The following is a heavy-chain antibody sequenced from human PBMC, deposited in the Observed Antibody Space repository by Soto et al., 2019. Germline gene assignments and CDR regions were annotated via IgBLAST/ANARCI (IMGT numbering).Heavy chain of an antibody. CDR3: PRGELGTPTDDFAI. V-gene: IGHV4-30-2*01. J-gene: IGHJ3*02. CDR2: IYHGGST. Sequence: QLQLQESGSGLVKPSQTLSLTCAVSGGSISTGDYSWSWIRQPPGKGLEWIGYIYHGGSTYFNPSLKSRVNVYLERSKNQFSLSVSSVAAADTAMYYCPRGELGTPTDDFAIWGQGTMVTVSS. CDR1: GGSISTGDYS. D-gene: IGHD1-7*01.